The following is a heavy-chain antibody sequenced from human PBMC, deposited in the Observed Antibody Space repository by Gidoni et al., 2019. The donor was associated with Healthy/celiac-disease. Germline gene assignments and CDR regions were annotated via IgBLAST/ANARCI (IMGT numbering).Heavy chain of an antibody. CDR3: ARDGDEDGYKRGYNWFDP. V-gene: IGHV1-46*01. D-gene: IGHD5-12*01. J-gene: IGHJ5*02. Sequence: QVQLVQSGAEVKKPGASVKVSFKSSGYTFTSYYMHWVRQAHGQWLEWMGIINPSGGSTSYAQKIQGRVTMTRDTSTSTGYMELSSLRSEDTAVYYCARDGDEDGYKRGYNWFDPWGQGTLVTVSS. CDR2: INPSGGST. CDR1: GYTFTSYY.